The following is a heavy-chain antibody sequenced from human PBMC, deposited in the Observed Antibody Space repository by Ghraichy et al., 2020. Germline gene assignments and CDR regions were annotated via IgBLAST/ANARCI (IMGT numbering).Heavy chain of an antibody. Sequence: ASVKVSFKASGYTFASHAISWVRQAPGQGLEWMGWISGHNGDTNYAQKFQGRVTMITDTSTNTAYMELRSLRSDDTAVYYCANCSSSSCYFYDPWGQGTLVTVSS. CDR1: GYTFASHA. J-gene: IGHJ5*02. D-gene: IGHD2-2*01. V-gene: IGHV1-18*04. CDR2: ISGHNGDT. CDR3: ANCSSSSCYFYDP.